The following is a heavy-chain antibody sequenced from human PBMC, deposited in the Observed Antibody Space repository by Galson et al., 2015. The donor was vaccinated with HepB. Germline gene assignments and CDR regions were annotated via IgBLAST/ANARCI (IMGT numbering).Heavy chain of an antibody. V-gene: IGHV3-33*08. CDR2: IWYDGSNL. J-gene: IGHJ6*02. CDR1: GFSLSTYG. Sequence: SLRLSCAASGFSLSTYGMHWVRRAPGKGLEWVAIIWYDGSNLYYGDSVKGRFTISRDTSKNTLYLQMNSLRAEDTAIYYCARDLSTTVVRGVMGDGMDVWGQGTTVTVSS. D-gene: IGHD3-10*01. CDR3: ARDLSTTVVRGVMGDGMDV.